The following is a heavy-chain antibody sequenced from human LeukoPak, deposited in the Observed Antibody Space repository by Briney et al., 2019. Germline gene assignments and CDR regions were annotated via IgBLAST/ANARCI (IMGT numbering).Heavy chain of an antibody. CDR1: GFTFSSYA. J-gene: IGHJ6*02. CDR2: ISIGGDST. D-gene: IGHD4-17*01. Sequence: GGPLRLSCSASGFTFSSYAMHWVRQAPGKGLDYVSAISIGGDSTYYADSVKGRFTISRDNSKNTLYLQMNSLRAEDTAVYYCARDLSATVTTGYGMDVWGQGTTVTVSS. V-gene: IGHV3-64*04. CDR3: ARDLSATVTTGYGMDV.